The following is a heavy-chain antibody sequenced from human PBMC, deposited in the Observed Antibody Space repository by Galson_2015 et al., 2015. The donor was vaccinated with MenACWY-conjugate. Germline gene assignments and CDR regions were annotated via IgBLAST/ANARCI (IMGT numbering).Heavy chain of an antibody. CDR1: GFTFRSYA. CDR3: FAINSGIDY. Sequence: SLRLSCAASGFTFRSYAMHWVRQAPGKGLEWVAVIWYDGSKTFYADSVKGRFTISRDNSKNTAYLQMNSLRADDTAKYYCFAINSGIDYWGQGTLVTVSS. CDR2: IWYDGSKT. D-gene: IGHD1-26*01. J-gene: IGHJ4*02. V-gene: IGHV3-33*01.